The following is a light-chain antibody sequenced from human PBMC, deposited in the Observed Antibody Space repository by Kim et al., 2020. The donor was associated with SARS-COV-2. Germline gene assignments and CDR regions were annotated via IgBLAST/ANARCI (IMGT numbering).Light chain of an antibody. Sequence: SPSVGARVTITCRASQSISSWLTWYQQKPGKAPKLLIYKASSLESGVPSRFSGSGSGTEFTLTISSLQPDDFATYYCQQYNSYSYTFGQGTKLEI. V-gene: IGKV1-5*03. J-gene: IGKJ2*01. CDR3: QQYNSYSYT. CDR1: QSISSW. CDR2: KAS.